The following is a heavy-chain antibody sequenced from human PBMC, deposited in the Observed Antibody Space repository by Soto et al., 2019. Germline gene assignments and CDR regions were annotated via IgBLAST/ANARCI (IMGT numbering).Heavy chain of an antibody. V-gene: IGHV1-18*01. CDR1: GYSFTSYG. CDR3: ARGTGITIFGVVTVDDAFDI. Sequence: ASVKVSCKASGYSFTSYGISWVRQAPGQGLEWMGWISAYNGNTNYAQKLQGRVTMTTDTSTSTAYMELRSLRSDDTAVYYCARGTGITIFGVVTVDDAFDIWGQGTMVTVSS. CDR2: ISAYNGNT. D-gene: IGHD3-3*01. J-gene: IGHJ3*02.